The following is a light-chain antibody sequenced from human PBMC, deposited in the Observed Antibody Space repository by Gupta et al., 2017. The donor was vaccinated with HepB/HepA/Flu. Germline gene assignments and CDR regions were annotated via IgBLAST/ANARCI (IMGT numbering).Light chain of an antibody. CDR1: QSISNL. CDR3: QQSYGTPWT. J-gene: IGKJ1*01. V-gene: IGKV1-39*01. CDR2: AAS. Sequence: DIQMTQSPSSLSASVGDRVTIACRASQSISNLLNWYQQKPGKAPNLLIYAASSLQSGVPSRFSGSGSGTDFTLTISNLQREDFATYYCQQSYGTPWTFGQGTRVEI.